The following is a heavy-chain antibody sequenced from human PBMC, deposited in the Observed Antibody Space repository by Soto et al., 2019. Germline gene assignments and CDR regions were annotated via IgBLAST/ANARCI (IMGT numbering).Heavy chain of an antibody. CDR1: GFTFSSYG. CDR2: XXXXXXXX. CDR3: ARDGDVNTGFGKDY. D-gene: IGHD3-16*01. Sequence: GGSLRLSCAASGFTFSSYGMHWVRQAXGKXXXXXXXXXXXXXXXXXXXXVKGRFTISRDNSKNTLYLQMTSLSAEDTAMYYCARDGDVNTGFGKDYWGQGTLVTVSS. V-gene: IGHV3-30*12. J-gene: IGHJ4*02.